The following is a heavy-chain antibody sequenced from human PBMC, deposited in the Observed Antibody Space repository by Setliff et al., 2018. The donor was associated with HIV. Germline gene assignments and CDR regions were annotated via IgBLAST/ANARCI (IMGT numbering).Heavy chain of an antibody. CDR3: ARARGGCSGGSCPAHHYYYYMDV. V-gene: IGHV4-31*01. J-gene: IGHJ6*03. Sequence: SETLSLTCTVSGGSISSSSYYWGWIRQPPGKGLEWIGYIYYSGSTYHNPSLKSLVTISVDTSKNQFSLKLSSVTAADTAVYYCARARGGCSGGSCPAHHYYYYMDVWGKGTTVTVSS. CDR1: GGSISSSSYY. D-gene: IGHD2-15*01. CDR2: IYYSGST.